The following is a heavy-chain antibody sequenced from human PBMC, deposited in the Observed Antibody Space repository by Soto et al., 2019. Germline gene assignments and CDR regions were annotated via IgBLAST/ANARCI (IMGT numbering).Heavy chain of an antibody. CDR1: GYAFTTYG. V-gene: IGHV1-18*01. J-gene: IGHJ4*02. D-gene: IGHD1-1*01. CDR3: ARGRYGDY. Sequence: QVHLVQSGAEVKKPGASVKVSCKGSGYAFTTYGITWVRQAPGQGLEWMGWISAHNGNTNYAQKLQGRVTVARDTSTSTAYMELRSLRSDDTAVYYCARGRYGDYWGQGALVTVSS. CDR2: ISAHNGNT.